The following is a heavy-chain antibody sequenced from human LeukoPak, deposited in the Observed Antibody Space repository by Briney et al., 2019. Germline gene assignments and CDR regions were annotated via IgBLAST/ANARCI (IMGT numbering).Heavy chain of an antibody. CDR3: AKAASSSWPSYYYGMDV. J-gene: IGHJ6*02. D-gene: IGHD6-13*01. V-gene: IGHV3-23*01. CDR1: GFIFSSYS. CDR2: ITGSGGNT. Sequence: GGSLRLSCAASGFIFSSYSMSWVRQAPGMGLVWVSVITGSGGNTYYADSVKGRFTISKDNSKNTVYLQMSSLRVDDTAVYYCAKAASSSWPSYYYGMDVWGQGTTVTVSS.